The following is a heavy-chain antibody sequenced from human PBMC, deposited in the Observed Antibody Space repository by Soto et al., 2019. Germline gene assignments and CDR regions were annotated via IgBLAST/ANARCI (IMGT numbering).Heavy chain of an antibody. J-gene: IGHJ3*02. Sequence: QLQQWGAGLLKPSETLSLTCVVSGGSFSTYYYNWIRQSPGKGLEWIGEINHSGSNNYSPSLKSRVTMSLDTSKNQFSLKLTSVTAADTAVYYCARGGSNDWQVAFDIWGQGPMVTASS. CDR1: GGSFSTYY. D-gene: IGHD3-9*01. V-gene: IGHV4-34*01. CDR3: ARGGSNDWQVAFDI. CDR2: INHSGSN.